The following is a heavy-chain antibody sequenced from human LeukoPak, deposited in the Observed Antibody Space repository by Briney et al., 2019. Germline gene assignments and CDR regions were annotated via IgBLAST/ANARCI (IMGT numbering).Heavy chain of an antibody. CDR3: ARDSADDSSGYYPFDY. J-gene: IGHJ4*02. D-gene: IGHD3-22*01. CDR1: GFTFSSYS. CDR2: ISGTSSYI. V-gene: IGHV3-21*01. Sequence: GGSLRLSCAASGFTFSSYSMNWVRQAPGKGLEWVSSISGTSSYIYYADSVKGRFTISRDNAKNSLNLQMNSLRAEDTAIYYCARDSADDSSGYYPFDYWGQGAQVSVSS.